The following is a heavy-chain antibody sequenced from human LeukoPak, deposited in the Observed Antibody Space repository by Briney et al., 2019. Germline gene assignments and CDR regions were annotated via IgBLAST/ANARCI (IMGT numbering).Heavy chain of an antibody. J-gene: IGHJ4*02. D-gene: IGHD6-19*01. CDR2: ISGSGGST. CDR3: ARDSTADLDC. V-gene: IGHV3-23*01. CDR1: GFTFSSYA. Sequence: GGSLRLSCAASGFTFSSYAMSWVRQAPGKGLEWVSAISGSGGSTYYADSVKGRFTISRDNAKKSLYLQMNSLRADDTALYYCARDSTADLDCWGQGTLVTVSS.